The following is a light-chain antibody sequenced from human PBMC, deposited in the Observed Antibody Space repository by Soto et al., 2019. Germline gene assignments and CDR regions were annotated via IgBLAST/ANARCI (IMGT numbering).Light chain of an antibody. CDR1: SSGVGGYNY. CDR3: SSYTSSSTLVV. V-gene: IGLV2-14*01. J-gene: IGLJ1*01. CDR2: DVS. Sequence: QSALTQPASVSGSPGQSSTISCTGTSSGVGGYNYVSWYQQHPGKAPKLMIYDVSNRPSGVSNRFSGSKSGNTASLTISGLQAEDEADYYCSSYTSSSTLVVFGTGTKVTVL.